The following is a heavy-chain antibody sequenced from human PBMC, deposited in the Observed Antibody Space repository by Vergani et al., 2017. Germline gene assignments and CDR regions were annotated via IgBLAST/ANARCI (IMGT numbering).Heavy chain of an antibody. J-gene: IGHJ6*03. D-gene: IGHD2-2*01. CDR2: IIPILGIA. Sequence: QVQLVQSGAEVKKPGSSVKVSCKASGVTFSSYTISWVRQAPGQGLEWMGRIIPILGIANYAQKFQGRVTITADKSTSTAYMELSSLRSEDTAVYYCASGTMGCSSTSCRFDYYYMDVWGKGTTVTVSS. CDR1: GVTFSSYT. V-gene: IGHV1-69*02. CDR3: ASGTMGCSSTSCRFDYYYMDV.